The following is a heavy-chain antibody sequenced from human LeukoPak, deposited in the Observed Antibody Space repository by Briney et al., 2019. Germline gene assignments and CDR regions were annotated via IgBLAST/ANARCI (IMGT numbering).Heavy chain of an antibody. CDR2: LNGDGGST. Sequence: GGSLRLSCVGSGFIFSRYWMHWVRQVPGKGPVWVSRLNGDGGSTSYADSVKGRFTISRDNAKNTLYLQMNSLRAEDTAVYYCARGYSAYGTDYWGQGTLVTVSS. CDR1: GFIFSRYW. D-gene: IGHD5-12*01. CDR3: ARGYSAYGTDY. V-gene: IGHV3-74*01. J-gene: IGHJ4*02.